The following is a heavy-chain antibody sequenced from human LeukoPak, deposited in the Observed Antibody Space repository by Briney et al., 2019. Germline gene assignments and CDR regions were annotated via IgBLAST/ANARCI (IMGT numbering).Heavy chain of an antibody. CDR1: VFTFSSFI. J-gene: IGHJ3*02. V-gene: IGHV3-48*02. CDR3: VRAGGLLWFGEVLESSDAFHI. D-gene: IGHD3-10*01. Sequence: PVGSLRLSCAASVFTFSSFIMNWVRQAPGKGLEWVSYISSGSSTIYYADSVKGRFTIARDNAKNSLYLQVNSLRDEDTAVYYCVRAGGLLWFGEVLESSDAFHIWGQGTMVTVSS. CDR2: ISSGSSTI.